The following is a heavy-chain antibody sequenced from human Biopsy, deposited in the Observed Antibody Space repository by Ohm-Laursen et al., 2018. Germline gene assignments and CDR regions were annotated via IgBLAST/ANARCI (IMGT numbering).Heavy chain of an antibody. Sequence: SVKVSCKASGYSFTSYYMHWVRQAPGQGLEWMGMINPSGSTTSYPQIFQGRVTMTRDTSKSTVYMELSSLRSADTALYYCTRAGGGKIYGLWGQGTLVTVSS. CDR1: GYSFTSYY. D-gene: IGHD3-16*01. CDR2: INPSGSTT. J-gene: IGHJ4*02. V-gene: IGHV1-46*01. CDR3: TRAGGGKIYGL.